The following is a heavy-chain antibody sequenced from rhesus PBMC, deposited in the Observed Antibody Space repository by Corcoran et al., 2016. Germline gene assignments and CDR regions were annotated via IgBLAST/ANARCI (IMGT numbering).Heavy chain of an antibody. Sequence: EVQLVESGGVLVQPGGSLRLSCAASGFTFGDSGMHGGRPAPGKGLEWFSSISSASNYIYYADSVKGRFTISRDNAKNSLSLQMSSLRVEDTAVYYCTGAVGWGQGVLVTVSS. J-gene: IGHJ4*01. V-gene: IGHV3-183*01. CDR2: ISSASNYI. CDR3: TGAVG. CDR1: GFTFGDSG.